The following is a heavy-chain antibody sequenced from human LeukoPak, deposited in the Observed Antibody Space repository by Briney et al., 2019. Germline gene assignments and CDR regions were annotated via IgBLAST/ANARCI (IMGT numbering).Heavy chain of an antibody. J-gene: IGHJ4*02. CDR2: LSYRGTT. CDR1: GDSLSSCSYY. D-gene: IGHD2-21*02. Sequence: PSETLSLTCTVFGDSLSSCSYYWSWIRQHSGLGLEWIGYLSYRGTTVYNPSLKSRVAISGGTSKTQFSLNINSVTAADTTAYYCARMPRGVAVVTSYYFDSWGQGTLVTVSS. V-gene: IGHV4-31*03. CDR3: ARMPRGVAVVTSYYFDS.